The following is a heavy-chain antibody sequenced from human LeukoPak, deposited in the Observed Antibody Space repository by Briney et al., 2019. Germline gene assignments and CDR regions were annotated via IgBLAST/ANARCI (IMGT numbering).Heavy chain of an antibody. Sequence: GGSLRLSCAASGFTFNSYALHWVRQAPGKGLEWVAVISYDGSNKYYADSVKGRFTISRDISKNTLYLQMNSLRTEDTAVYYCARALSGSYFSLFTYWGQGTLVTVSS. J-gene: IGHJ4*02. CDR2: ISYDGSNK. CDR1: GFTFNSYA. D-gene: IGHD1-26*01. CDR3: ARALSGSYFSLFTY. V-gene: IGHV3-30*04.